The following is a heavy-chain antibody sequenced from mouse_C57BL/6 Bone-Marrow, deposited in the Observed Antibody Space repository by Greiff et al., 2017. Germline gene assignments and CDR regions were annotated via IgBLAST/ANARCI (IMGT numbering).Heavy chain of an antibody. Sequence: EVKLVESGGGLVKPGGSLKLSCAASGFTFSDYGMHWVRQAPEKGLEWVAYISSGSSTIYYADTVKGRFTISRDNAKNTLFLQMTSLRSEDTAMYYCARGYGTQDAMDYWGQGTSVTVSS. CDR2: ISSGSSTI. J-gene: IGHJ4*01. CDR3: ARGYGTQDAMDY. CDR1: GFTFSDYG. D-gene: IGHD1-1*01. V-gene: IGHV5-17*01.